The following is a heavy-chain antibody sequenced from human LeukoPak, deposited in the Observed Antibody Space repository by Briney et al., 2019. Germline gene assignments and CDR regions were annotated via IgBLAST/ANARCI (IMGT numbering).Heavy chain of an antibody. CDR3: ARAGPTYGGNFDY. CDR2: IYYIGTT. Sequence: SETLSLTCTVSGASISNYYWAWIRQPPGKGLEWIGYIYYIGTTNYNPSLKSRVTISVGTSKNQFSLKLSSVTAADTAVFYCARAGPTYGGNFDYWGQGTLVTVSS. J-gene: IGHJ4*02. D-gene: IGHD4-23*01. CDR1: GASISNYY. V-gene: IGHV4-59*01.